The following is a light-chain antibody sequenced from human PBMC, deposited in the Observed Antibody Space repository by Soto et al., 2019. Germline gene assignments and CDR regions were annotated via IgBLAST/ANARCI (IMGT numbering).Light chain of an antibody. CDR1: SSNIGSNT. J-gene: IGLJ1*01. CDR2: TND. CDR3: SSWDDNLCAEV. V-gene: IGLV1-44*01. Sequence: QSVLTQPPSASGTPGQRGTISCSGSSSNIGSNTVNWYQQLPGTATKLLIYTNDQRPSGVPDRFSGSKSGTSASLTISGLQFEDEADYHCSSWDDNLCAEVFGAGTKVTVL.